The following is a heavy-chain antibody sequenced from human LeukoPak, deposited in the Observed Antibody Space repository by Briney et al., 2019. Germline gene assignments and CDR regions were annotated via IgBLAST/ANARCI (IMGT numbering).Heavy chain of an antibody. V-gene: IGHV1-69*04. CDR2: IIPILGIA. CDR3: ARVGGYSGYDTYYFDY. D-gene: IGHD5-12*01. Sequence: ASVKVSCKASGGTFSSYAISWVRQAPGQGLEWMGRIIPILGIANYAQKFQGRVTITADKSTSTAYMELSSLRSEDTAVYYCARVGGYSGYDTYYFDYWGQGTLVTVSS. J-gene: IGHJ4*02. CDR1: GGTFSSYA.